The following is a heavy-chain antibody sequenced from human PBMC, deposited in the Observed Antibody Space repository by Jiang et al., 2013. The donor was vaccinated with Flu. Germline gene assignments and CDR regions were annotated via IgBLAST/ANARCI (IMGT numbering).Heavy chain of an antibody. CDR3: ARQANYCSSTSCYTSDPFNFDY. CDR2: IDPSDSYT. J-gene: IGHJ4*02. V-gene: IGHV5-10-1*01. Sequence: RIDPSDSYTNYSPSFQGHVTISADKSISTAYLQWSSLKASDTAMYYCARQANYCSSTSCYTSDPFNFDYWGQGTLVTVSS. D-gene: IGHD2-2*02.